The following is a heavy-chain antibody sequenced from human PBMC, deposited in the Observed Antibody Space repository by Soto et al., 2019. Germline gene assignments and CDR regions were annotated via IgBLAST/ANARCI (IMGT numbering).Heavy chain of an antibody. V-gene: IGHV3-30*18. CDR3: AKDCSGGSCYWFDP. CDR2: ISYDGSNK. D-gene: IGHD2-15*01. Sequence: QVQLVESGGGVVQPGRSLRLSCAASGFTFSSYGMHWVRQAPGKGLEWVAVISYDGSNKYYADSVKGRFTISRDNSKNTLYLQMNSLRAKDTAVYYCAKDCSGGSCYWFDPWGQGTLVTVSS. CDR1: GFTFSSYG. J-gene: IGHJ5*02.